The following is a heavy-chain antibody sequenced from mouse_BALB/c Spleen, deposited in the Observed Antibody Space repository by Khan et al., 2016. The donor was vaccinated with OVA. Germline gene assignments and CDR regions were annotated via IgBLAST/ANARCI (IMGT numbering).Heavy chain of an antibody. Sequence: EVQLQESGPGLVKPSQSLSLTCAVTDYSITSDYAWNWLRQFAGNPLGWMGYISYGGYTSYNPSLKSRFSISRDTSKNQFFLQLNSVTTEDTATYYGARGVTTATSAWFAYWGQGTLVTVSA. D-gene: IGHD1-2*01. CDR2: ISYGGYT. J-gene: IGHJ3*01. V-gene: IGHV3-2*02. CDR1: DYSITSDYA. CDR3: ARGVTTATSAWFAY.